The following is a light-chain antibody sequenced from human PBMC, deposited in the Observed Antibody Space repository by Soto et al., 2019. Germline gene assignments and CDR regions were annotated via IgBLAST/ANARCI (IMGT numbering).Light chain of an antibody. CDR2: GNS. J-gene: IGLJ1*01. CDR1: SSNIGAGYD. Sequence: QSVLTQPPSVSGAPGQRVTISCTGSSSNIGAGYDVHWYQQLPGTAPKLLIYGNSNRPSGVPDRFSGFKSGTSASLAITGLQAEDEADYYFQSYDSSLSGYVFGTGTKLTVL. V-gene: IGLV1-40*01. CDR3: QSYDSSLSGYV.